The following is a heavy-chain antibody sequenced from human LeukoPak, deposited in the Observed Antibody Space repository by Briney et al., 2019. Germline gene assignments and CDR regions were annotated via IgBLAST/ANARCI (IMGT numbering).Heavy chain of an antibody. CDR3: LRRGPPSDPAAY. D-gene: IGHD3-10*01. V-gene: IGHV1-8*01. Sequence: ASVKVSCKASGYTFTSYDINWVRQATGQGLEWMGWMNPTSGNTGYAQRFQGRVTMTRDTSITTAYMELSSLRSEDTAVYYCLRRGPPSDPAAYWGQGTLVTVSS. CDR1: GYTFTSYD. CDR2: MNPTSGNT. J-gene: IGHJ4*02.